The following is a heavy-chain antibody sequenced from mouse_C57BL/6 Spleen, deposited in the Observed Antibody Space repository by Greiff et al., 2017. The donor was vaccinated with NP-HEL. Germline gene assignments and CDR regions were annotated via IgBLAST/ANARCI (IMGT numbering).Heavy chain of an antibody. J-gene: IGHJ3*01. Sequence: VQLQQPGAELVKPGASVKLSCKASGYTFTSYWMHWVKQRPGQGLEWIGMIHPNSGSTNYNEKFKSKATLTVDKSSSTAYMQLSSLTSEDAAVYYCARGNWEGAWFAYWGQGTLVTVSA. V-gene: IGHV1-64*01. CDR3: ARGNWEGAWFAY. CDR1: GYTFTSYW. D-gene: IGHD4-1*01. CDR2: IHPNSGST.